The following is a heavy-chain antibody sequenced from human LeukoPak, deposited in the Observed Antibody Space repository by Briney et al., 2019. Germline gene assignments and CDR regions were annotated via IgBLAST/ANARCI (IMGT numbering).Heavy chain of an antibody. D-gene: IGHD6-19*01. V-gene: IGHV3-7*03. J-gene: IGHJ4*02. CDR1: GFTFSSYW. CDR3: AREEYSSGWIDFDY. Sequence: GGSLRLSCAASGFTFSSYWMSWVRQAPGKGLEWVANIKQDGSEKYYVDSVKGRFTISRDNAKNSLYLQINSLRAEDTAVYYCAREEYSSGWIDFDYWGQGTLVTVSS. CDR2: IKQDGSEK.